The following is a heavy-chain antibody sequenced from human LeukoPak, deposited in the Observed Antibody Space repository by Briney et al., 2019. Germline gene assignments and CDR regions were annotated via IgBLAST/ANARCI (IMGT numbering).Heavy chain of an antibody. V-gene: IGHV4-4*07. CDR1: GGSISSYY. CDR2: IYTSGST. J-gene: IGHJ4*02. CDR3: ARDADFWSGYSEPQYYFDY. Sequence: PSETLSLTCTVSGGSISSYYWSWIRQPAGKGLEGIGRIYTSGSTNYNPSLKSRHTMSVDTSKNQFSLKLSSVTAADTAVYYCARDADFWSGYSEPQYYFDYWGQGTLVTVSS. D-gene: IGHD3-3*01.